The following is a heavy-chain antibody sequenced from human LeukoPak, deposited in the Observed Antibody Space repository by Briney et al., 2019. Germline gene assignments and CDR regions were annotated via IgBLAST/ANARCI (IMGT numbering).Heavy chain of an antibody. D-gene: IGHD3-22*01. J-gene: IGHJ5*02. CDR2: IKQDGSEK. CDR1: GFTFTSYW. CDR3: ARAHITYDGSGYYYVDWFDP. V-gene: IGHV3-7*01. Sequence: GGSLRLSCAASGFTFTSYWMSWVRQAPGKGLEWVANIKQDGSEKYYVDSVKGRFTISRDNAMNSLYLQMNSLRAEDTAVYYCARAHITYDGSGYYYVDWFDPWGQGTLVTVSS.